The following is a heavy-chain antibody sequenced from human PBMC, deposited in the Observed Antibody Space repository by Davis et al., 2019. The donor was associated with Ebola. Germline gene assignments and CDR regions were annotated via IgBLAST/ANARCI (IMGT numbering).Heavy chain of an antibody. V-gene: IGHV3-23*01. D-gene: IGHD1-26*01. CDR1: GFICRSYV. CDR3: AKDTSNIWFDV. J-gene: IGHJ3*01. CDR2: LGTSADT. Sequence: GGSLRLSCAASGFICRSYVMSWVRQAPGKGLEWVSTLGTSADTYYADSVKGRFTISRDNSRNTLYLQMNGLRVEDTAIYYCAKDTSNIWFDVWGQGTMVTVSS.